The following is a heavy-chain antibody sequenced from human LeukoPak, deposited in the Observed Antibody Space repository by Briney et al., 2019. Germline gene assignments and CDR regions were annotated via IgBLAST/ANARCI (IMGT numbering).Heavy chain of an antibody. D-gene: IGHD3-22*01. Sequence: SETLSLTCAVYGGSLSGYYWSWIRQPPGKGLEWIGEINHSGSTNYNPSLKSRVTISVDTSKNQFSLKLSSVTAADTAVYYCARGPGAYYYDSSGYGPRGSFDIWGQGTMVTVSS. CDR1: GGSLSGYY. V-gene: IGHV4-34*01. CDR2: INHSGST. J-gene: IGHJ3*02. CDR3: ARGPGAYYYDSSGYGPRGSFDI.